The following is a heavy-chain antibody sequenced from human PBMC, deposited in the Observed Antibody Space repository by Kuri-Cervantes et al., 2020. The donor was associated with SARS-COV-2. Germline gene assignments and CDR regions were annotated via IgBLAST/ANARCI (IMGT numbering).Heavy chain of an antibody. V-gene: IGHV3-74*01. CDR1: GFTFDDYG. CDR3: ARAPSGSPTDY. D-gene: IGHD1-26*01. Sequence: GESLKISCAASGFTFDDYGMSWVRQAPGKGLVWVSRMNGDGSSITYADSVKGRFTISRDNAKNTLYLQMNSLRVEDTAVYFCARAPSGSPTDYWGQGTLVTVSS. CDR2: MNGDGSSI. J-gene: IGHJ4*02.